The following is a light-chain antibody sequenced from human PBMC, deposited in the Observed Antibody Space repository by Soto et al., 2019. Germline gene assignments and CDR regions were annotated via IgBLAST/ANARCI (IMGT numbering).Light chain of an antibody. J-gene: IGKJ5*01. CDR1: QSISSY. CDR3: QQSYSTPIT. CDR2: AAS. Sequence: DIQMTQSPSSLSASVGDRVTITCRASQSISSYLNWYQQKPGKAPKLLIYAASSLQSGDPSRFSGSGSGTDFTLTISSLQPEDFATYYCQQSYSTPITFGQGTRLENK. V-gene: IGKV1-39*01.